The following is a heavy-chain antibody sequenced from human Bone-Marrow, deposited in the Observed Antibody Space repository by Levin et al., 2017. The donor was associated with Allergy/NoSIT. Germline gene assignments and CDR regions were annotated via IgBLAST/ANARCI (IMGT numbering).Heavy chain of an antibody. CDR3: AHAKIASCSGGTCFPHFDY. J-gene: IGHJ4*02. CDR1: GFSLSTGGVA. V-gene: IGHV2-5*02. D-gene: IGHD2-15*01. CDR2: IYWDDDK. Sequence: GSGPTLVKPPQTLTLTCAFSGFSLSTGGVAVAWIRQPPGKALEWLALIYWDDDKRYSPALKRRLTITKDTSRDQVVLTLTNVDPVDTGTYFCAHAKIASCSGGTCFPHFDYWGQGTLVTVSS.